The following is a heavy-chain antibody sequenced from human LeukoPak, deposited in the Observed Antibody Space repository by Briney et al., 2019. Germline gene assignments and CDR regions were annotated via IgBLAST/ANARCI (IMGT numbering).Heavy chain of an antibody. CDR2: ITSSSIYI. CDR1: GFTFSSYE. CDR3: VRVGYSSGWRAPDFDY. V-gene: IGHV3-21*01. J-gene: IGHJ4*02. Sequence: GGSLRLSCVASGFTFSSYEMNWVRQAPGKGLEWVSSITSSSIYIYYADSVKGRFTISRDNAKNSLYLQMNSLRADDTAVYYCVRVGYSSGWRAPDFDYWGQGTLVTVSS. D-gene: IGHD6-19*01.